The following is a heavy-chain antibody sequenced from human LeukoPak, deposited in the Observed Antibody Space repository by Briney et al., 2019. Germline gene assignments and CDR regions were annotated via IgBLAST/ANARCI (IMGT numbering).Heavy chain of an antibody. J-gene: IGHJ4*02. CDR1: GGSISSSSYY. D-gene: IGHD1-26*01. Sequence: SETLSLTCTVSGGSISSSSYYWGWIRQPPGKGLEWIGSIYYSGSTYYNPSLKSRVTISVDTSKNQFSLKLSSVTAADTAVYYCARVVGATYIDYWGQGTLVTVSS. CDR2: IYYSGST. V-gene: IGHV4-39*07. CDR3: ARVVGATYIDY.